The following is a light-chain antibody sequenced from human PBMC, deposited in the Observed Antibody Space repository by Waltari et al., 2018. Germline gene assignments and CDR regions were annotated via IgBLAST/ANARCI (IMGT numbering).Light chain of an antibody. CDR2: RSD. CDR1: ASNIGGNL. J-gene: IGLJ3*02. CDR3: ASWDDSLNGHWV. Sequence: QSVLTQPPSASGTPGQRVTISCPGGASNIGGNLVNWSQQFPGKAPKLLIYRSDLRPSGVPDRFSGSKSGTSASLAISGLQSEDEADYFCASWDDSLNGHWVFGGGTKVTVL. V-gene: IGLV1-44*01.